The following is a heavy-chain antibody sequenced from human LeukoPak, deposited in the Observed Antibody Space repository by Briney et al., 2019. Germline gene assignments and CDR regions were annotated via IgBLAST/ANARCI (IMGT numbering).Heavy chain of an antibody. V-gene: IGHV4-34*01. Sequence: SETLSLTCAVYGGSFSGYYWSWIRQPPRKGLEWIGEINHSGSTNYNPSLKSRVTISVDTSKNQFSLKLSSVTAADTAVYYCARAYYSSGWYGYWGQGTLVTVSS. D-gene: IGHD6-19*01. CDR2: INHSGST. CDR1: GGSFSGYY. J-gene: IGHJ4*02. CDR3: ARAYYSSGWYGY.